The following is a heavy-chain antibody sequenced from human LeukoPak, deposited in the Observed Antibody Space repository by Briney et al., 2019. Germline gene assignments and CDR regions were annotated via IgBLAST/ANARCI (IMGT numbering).Heavy chain of an antibody. CDR3: AKYSSSWAFDY. Sequence: SGGSLRLSCAASGFTFSDYYMSWIRQAPGKGLEWVSYISSSGSTIYYADSVKGRFTISRDNAKNSLYLQKNSLRAEDTAVYYCAKYSSSWAFDYWGQGTLVTVSP. V-gene: IGHV3-11*04. D-gene: IGHD6-13*01. CDR1: GFTFSDYY. CDR2: ISSSGSTI. J-gene: IGHJ4*02.